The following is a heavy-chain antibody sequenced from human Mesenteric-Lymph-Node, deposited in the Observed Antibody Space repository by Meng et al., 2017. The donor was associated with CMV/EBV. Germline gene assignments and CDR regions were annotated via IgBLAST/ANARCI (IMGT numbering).Heavy chain of an antibody. CDR1: GGTFSSYA. J-gene: IGHJ6*02. CDR2: IIPIFGTA. D-gene: IGHD2-2*01. CDR3: ARGGYCSSTSCYGFYGMDV. V-gene: IGHV1-69*05. Sequence: SVKVSCKASGGTFSSYAISWVRQAPGQGLEWMGGIIPIFGTANYAQKFQGRVTITTDESTSTAYMELSSLRSEDTAVYYCARGGYCSSTSCYGFYGMDVWGQGTTVTVSS.